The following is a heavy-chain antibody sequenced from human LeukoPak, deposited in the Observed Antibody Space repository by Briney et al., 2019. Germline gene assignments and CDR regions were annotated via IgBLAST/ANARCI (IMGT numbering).Heavy chain of an antibody. CDR3: AKEIRDRGPFDF. Sequence: GGSLRLSCAASGFTFSSYGMNWVRQAPGKGLEWVSAISGDGTRTYYADSVKGRFTISRDSSKNTLDLQMNSLRAEDTAVYYCAKEIRDRGPFDFWGQGTLVIVSS. CDR2: ISGDGTRT. CDR1: GFTFSSYG. J-gene: IGHJ4*02. V-gene: IGHV3-23*01.